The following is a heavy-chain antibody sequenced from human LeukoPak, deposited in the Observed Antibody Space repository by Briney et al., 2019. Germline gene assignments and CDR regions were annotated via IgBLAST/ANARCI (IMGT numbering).Heavy chain of an antibody. CDR2: IYPGDSDT. J-gene: IGHJ5*02. V-gene: IGHV5-51*01. Sequence: GESLKISCKGSGYSFTSYWIGWVRQMPRKGLEWMGIIYPGDSDTRYSPSFQGRVTISADKSISTAYLQWSSLKASDTAMYYCAINPYSSSWYNWFDPWGQGTLVTVSS. CDR1: GYSFTSYW. CDR3: AINPYSSSWYNWFDP. D-gene: IGHD6-13*01.